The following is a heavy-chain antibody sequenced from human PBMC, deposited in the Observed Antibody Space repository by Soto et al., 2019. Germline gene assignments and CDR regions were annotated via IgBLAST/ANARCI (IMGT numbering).Heavy chain of an antibody. J-gene: IGHJ4*02. CDR2: ITDSGYTA. CDR3: AKNGQWLATPPEG. Sequence: GGSLRLSCAASGFSFGTFVMTWFRQAPGGGLEWVASITDSGYTASYAETVEGRFTVSRDNSKNKLHLRMNDLRAEAPATYYGAKNGQWLATPPEGWGQRTMVTVSS. D-gene: IGHD6-19*01. CDR1: GFSFGTFV. V-gene: IGHV3-23*01.